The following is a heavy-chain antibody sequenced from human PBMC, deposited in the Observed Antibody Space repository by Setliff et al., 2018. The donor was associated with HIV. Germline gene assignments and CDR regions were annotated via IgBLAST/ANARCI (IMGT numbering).Heavy chain of an antibody. CDR1: GGSISSYY. Sequence: SETLSLTCTVSGGSISSYYWSWIRQPAGKGLEWIGRIYPSGSTSYNPSLKSRVTMSVDTSKNQFSLELSSVTASDTAVYRCASLYYISSWTSYFDSWGQGTLVTVSS. J-gene: IGHJ4*02. CDR3: ASLYYISSWTSYFDS. D-gene: IGHD3-10*01. V-gene: IGHV4-4*07. CDR2: IYPSGST.